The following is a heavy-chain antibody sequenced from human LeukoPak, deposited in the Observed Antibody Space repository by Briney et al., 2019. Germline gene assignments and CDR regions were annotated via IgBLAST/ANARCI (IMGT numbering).Heavy chain of an antibody. Sequence: GGSLRLSCAASGFTFSAYNMNWVRRTPGKGLEWVSSITASSSYVFYADSVRGRFTISRDNAENSLYLQVNSLRVEDTAMYYCARVGGGDGSGWSTTDYWGQGTLVTISS. CDR3: ARVGGGDGSGWSTTDY. CDR1: GFTFSAYN. D-gene: IGHD6-19*01. J-gene: IGHJ4*02. V-gene: IGHV3-21*01. CDR2: ITASSSYV.